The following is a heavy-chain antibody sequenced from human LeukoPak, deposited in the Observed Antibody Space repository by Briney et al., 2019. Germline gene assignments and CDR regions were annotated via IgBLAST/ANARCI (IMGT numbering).Heavy chain of an antibody. Sequence: GGSLRLSCAASGFTFSGYWMHWVRQVPGKGLEWVSGINWNGGSTGYADSVKGRFTISRDNAKNSLYLQMNSLRAKDTALYYCARGHSYGSNWGQGTLVTVSS. CDR1: GFTFSGYW. D-gene: IGHD5-18*01. J-gene: IGHJ4*02. CDR3: ARGHSYGSN. CDR2: INWNGGST. V-gene: IGHV3-20*04.